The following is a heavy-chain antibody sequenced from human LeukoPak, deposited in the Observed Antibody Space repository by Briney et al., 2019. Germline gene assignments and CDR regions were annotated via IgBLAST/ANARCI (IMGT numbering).Heavy chain of an antibody. D-gene: IGHD6-19*01. V-gene: IGHV3-23*01. CDR2: LSGSGATT. J-gene: IGHJ4*02. CDR1: GFTFSNYV. CDR3: AKEISYSSGWYDY. Sequence: GGSLRLSCAASGFTFSNYVMSWVRQAPGKGLEWVSGLSGSGATTYCADSVKGRFTISRDNSKNTLFLQMSSLRAEDTAVYYCAKEISYSSGWYDYWGQGTLVTVSS.